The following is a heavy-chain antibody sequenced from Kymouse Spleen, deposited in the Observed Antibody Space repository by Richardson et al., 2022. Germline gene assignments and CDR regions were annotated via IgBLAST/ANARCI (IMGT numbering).Heavy chain of an antibody. D-gene: IGHD1-7*01. V-gene: IGHV3-15*01. CDR1: GFTFSNAW. CDR2: IKSKTDGGTT. J-gene: IGHJ4*02. CDR3: TTGLELRSYFDY. Sequence: EVQLVESGGGLVKPGGSLRLSCAASGFTFSNAWMSWVRQAPGKGLEWVGRIKSKTDGGTTDYAAPVKGRFTISRDDSKNTLYLQMNSLKTEDTAVYYCTTGLELRSYFDYWGQGTLVTVSS.